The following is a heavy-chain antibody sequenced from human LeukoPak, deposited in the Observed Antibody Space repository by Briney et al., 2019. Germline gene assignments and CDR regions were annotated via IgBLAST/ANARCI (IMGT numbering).Heavy chain of an antibody. CDR3: ASRVMNYDSSGYYFDY. V-gene: IGHV4-59*08. CDR2: IYYSGST. CDR1: GGSISSYY. J-gene: IGHJ4*02. D-gene: IGHD3-22*01. Sequence: SETLSLTCTVSGGSISSYYWSWIRQPPGKGLEWIGYIYYSGSTNYNPSLKSRVTISVDTSKNQFSLKMSSVTAADTAVYYCASRVMNYDSSGYYFDYWGQGTLVTVSS.